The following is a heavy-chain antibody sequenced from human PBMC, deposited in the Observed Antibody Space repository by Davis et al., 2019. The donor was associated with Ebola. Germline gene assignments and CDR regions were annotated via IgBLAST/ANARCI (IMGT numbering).Heavy chain of an antibody. J-gene: IGHJ4*02. CDR1: GFTFDDYA. D-gene: IGHD6-19*01. V-gene: IGHV3-9*01. CDR3: ARDLAAVAGDYFDY. CDR2: ISWNSGSI. Sequence: SLKISCAASGFTFDDYAMHWVRQAPGKGLEWVSGISWNSGSIGYADSVKGRFTISRDNAENSLYLQMNSLRAEDTAVYYCARDLAAVAGDYFDYWGQGTLVTVSS.